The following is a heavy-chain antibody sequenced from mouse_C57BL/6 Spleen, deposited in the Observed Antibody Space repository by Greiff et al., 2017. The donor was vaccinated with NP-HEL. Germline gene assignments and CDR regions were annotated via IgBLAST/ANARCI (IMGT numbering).Heavy chain of an antibody. D-gene: IGHD2-3*01. CDR3: ARGDGYPAWFAY. CDR2: ISSGSSTI. Sequence: EVKLEESGGGLVKPGGSLKLSCAASGFTFSDYGMHWVRQAPEKGLEWVAYISSGSSTIYYADTVKGRFTISRDNATNTLFLQMTSLRSEDTAMYYCARGDGYPAWFAYWGQGTLVTVSA. J-gene: IGHJ3*01. CDR1: GFTFSDYG. V-gene: IGHV5-17*01.